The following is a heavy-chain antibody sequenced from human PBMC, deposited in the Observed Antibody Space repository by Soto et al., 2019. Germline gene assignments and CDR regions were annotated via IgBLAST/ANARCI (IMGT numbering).Heavy chain of an antibody. V-gene: IGHV1-69*13. D-gene: IGHD3-22*01. Sequence: GASVKVSCKASGGTFSSYAISWVRQAPGQGLEWMGGIIPIFGTANYAQKFQGRVTITADESTSTAYMELSSLRSEDTAVYYCARVDYYYDSSGYIDYWGQGTLVTVSS. CDR2: IIPIFGTA. CDR1: GGTFSSYA. J-gene: IGHJ4*02. CDR3: ARVDYYYDSSGYIDY.